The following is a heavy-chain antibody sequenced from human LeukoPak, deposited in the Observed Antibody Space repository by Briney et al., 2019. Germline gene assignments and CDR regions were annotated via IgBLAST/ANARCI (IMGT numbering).Heavy chain of an antibody. CDR2: ISYDGSNK. Sequence: SCKASGYTFSSYAMHWVRQAPGKGLEWVAVISYDGSNKYYADSVKGRFTISRDNSKNTLYLQMNSLRAEDTAVYYCARGEVTAILDYWGQGTLVTVSS. J-gene: IGHJ4*02. CDR3: ARGEVTAILDY. V-gene: IGHV3-30*04. CDR1: GYTFSSYA. D-gene: IGHD2-21*02.